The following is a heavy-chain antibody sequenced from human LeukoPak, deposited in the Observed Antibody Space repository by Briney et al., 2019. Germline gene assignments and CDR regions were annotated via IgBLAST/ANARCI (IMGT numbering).Heavy chain of an antibody. CDR2: ISAYNGNT. J-gene: IGHJ3*02. Sequence: ASVKVSCKASGYTFTSYGISWVRQAPGQGLEWMVWISAYNGNTNYAQKLQGRVTMTTDTSTSTAYMELRSLRSDDTAVYYCARDVPAEYYYDSSGYYLHDAFDIWGQGTMVTVSS. D-gene: IGHD3-22*01. CDR1: GYTFTSYG. CDR3: ARDVPAEYYYDSSGYYLHDAFDI. V-gene: IGHV1-18*01.